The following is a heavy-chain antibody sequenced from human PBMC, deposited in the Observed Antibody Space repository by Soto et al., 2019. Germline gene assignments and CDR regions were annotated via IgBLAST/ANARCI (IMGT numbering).Heavy chain of an antibody. D-gene: IGHD2-15*01. CDR3: ARDGPCSGGSCYSLTANFDY. J-gene: IGHJ4*02. Sequence: GGSLRLSCAASGFTFSSYSMNWVRQAPGKGLEWVSYISSSSSTIYYADSVKGRFTISRDNAKNSLYLQMNSLRAEDTAVYYCARDGPCSGGSCYSLTANFDYWGQGTLVTVSS. CDR2: ISSSSSTI. V-gene: IGHV3-48*01. CDR1: GFTFSSYS.